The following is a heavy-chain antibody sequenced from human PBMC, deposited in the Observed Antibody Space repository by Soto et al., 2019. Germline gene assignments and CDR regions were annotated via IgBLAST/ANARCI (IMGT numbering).Heavy chain of an antibody. Sequence: PGGSLRLSCAASGFSFSYYAMSWVRQAPGKGLEWVSDISGSGGSTYHADSVKGRFTISRDNSKNTLYLQMNSLRAEDTAVYYCATPPTIAVAGSFHYWGHVSLVTVSP. V-gene: IGHV3-23*01. J-gene: IGHJ4*01. CDR1: GFSFSYYA. CDR3: ATPPTIAVAGSFHY. CDR2: ISGSGGST. D-gene: IGHD6-19*01.